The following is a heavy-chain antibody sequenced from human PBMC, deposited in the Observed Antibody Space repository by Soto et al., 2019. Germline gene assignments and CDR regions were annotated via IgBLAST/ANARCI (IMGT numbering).Heavy chain of an antibody. V-gene: IGHV5-10-1*01. J-gene: IGHJ6*02. CDR2: IDPSDSYT. D-gene: IGHD3-10*01. CDR3: ASVLLWFEEPHLDYGMDV. Sequence: GESLKISCKGSGYSFTSYWISWVRQMPGKGLEWMGRIDPSDSYTNYSPSFQGHVTISADKSISTAYLQWSSLKASDTAMYYCASVLLWFEEPHLDYGMDVWGQGTTVTVSS. CDR1: GYSFTSYW.